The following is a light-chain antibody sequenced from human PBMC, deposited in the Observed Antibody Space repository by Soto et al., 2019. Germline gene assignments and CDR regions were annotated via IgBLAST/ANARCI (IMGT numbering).Light chain of an antibody. V-gene: IGLV3-21*04. CDR2: DDS. CDR1: NIGSKS. J-gene: IGLJ2*01. Sequence: SYELTQPPSVSVAPGKTATIPCGGNNIGSKSVHWYQQKPGQAPVLVIYDDSNRPSGIPERFSGSSSGNSATLTISRVEAGDEADFYCQVWDGSSDHVLFGGGPKLTVL. CDR3: QVWDGSSDHVL.